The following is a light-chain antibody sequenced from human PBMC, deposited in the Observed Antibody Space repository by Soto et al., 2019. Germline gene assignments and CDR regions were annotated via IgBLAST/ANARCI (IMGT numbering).Light chain of an antibody. CDR3: QQYHTEWT. CDR2: AAS. J-gene: IGKJ1*01. Sequence: DIQMTQSPSTLSASVGDTVTITCRASESIDNWLAWYQQKPGKAPKLLIFAASTLVRGVPSRFSGRGSGTEFTLTISSLQADDYATFYCQQYHTEWTFGQGTKVEIK. V-gene: IGKV1-5*01. CDR1: ESIDNW.